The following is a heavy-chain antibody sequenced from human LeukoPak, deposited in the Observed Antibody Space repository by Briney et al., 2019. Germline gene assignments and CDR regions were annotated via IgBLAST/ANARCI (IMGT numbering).Heavy chain of an antibody. CDR1: GYTFTNYY. J-gene: IGHJ4*02. V-gene: IGHV1-2*02. CDR3: ARVTTVAHYFDY. Sequence: ASVKVSCKASGYTFTNYYIHWIRQAPGQGLEWMGWINPNSGGTNYAQKFQGRVTMTRDTSISTAYMELSRLRSDDTAVYYCARVTTVAHYFDYWGQGTLVTVSS. D-gene: IGHD4-23*01. CDR2: INPNSGGT.